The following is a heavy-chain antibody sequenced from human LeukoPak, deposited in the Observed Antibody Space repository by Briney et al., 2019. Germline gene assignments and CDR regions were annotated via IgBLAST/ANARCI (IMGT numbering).Heavy chain of an antibody. J-gene: IGHJ5*02. Sequence: APVKVSCKASGYTFTGYYMHWVRQAPGQGLEWMGWINPNSGGTNYAQKFQGRVTMTRDTSISTAYMELSRLRSDDTAVYYCARDKNMVRGVIGWFDPWGQGTLVTVSS. CDR3: ARDKNMVRGVIGWFDP. D-gene: IGHD3-10*01. CDR2: INPNSGGT. CDR1: GYTFTGYY. V-gene: IGHV1-2*02.